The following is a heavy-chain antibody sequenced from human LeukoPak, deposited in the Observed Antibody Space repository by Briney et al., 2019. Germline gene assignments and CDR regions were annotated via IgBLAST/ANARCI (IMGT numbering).Heavy chain of an antibody. V-gene: IGHV1-2*02. J-gene: IGHJ6*02. Sequence: ASVKVTCKASGCTFTGYYMHWVRQAPGKGLEWMGWINPNSGSSNYAQKFQGRITMTRDTSISTAYMELSRLRSDDTAVYYCARERPTYYYDSSGYYGYYYYGMDVWGQGTTVTVSS. CDR3: ARERPTYYYDSSGYYGYYYYGMDV. CDR2: INPNSGSS. D-gene: IGHD3-22*01. CDR1: GCTFTGYY.